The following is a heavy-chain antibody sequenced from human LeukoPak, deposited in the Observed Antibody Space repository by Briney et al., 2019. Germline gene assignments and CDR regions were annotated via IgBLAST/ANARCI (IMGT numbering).Heavy chain of an antibody. CDR3: AKVYRAGWVALAYPFDL. Sequence: GGSLRLSCAASGFTFSSYAMSWVRQAPGKGLEWVSAISGSGGSTYYADSVKGRFTISRDNSKNTLYLQMNSLRAEDTAVYYCAKVYRAGWVALAYPFDLWGRGTLVTVSS. J-gene: IGHJ2*01. D-gene: IGHD5-12*01. CDR2: ISGSGGST. CDR1: GFTFSSYA. V-gene: IGHV3-23*01.